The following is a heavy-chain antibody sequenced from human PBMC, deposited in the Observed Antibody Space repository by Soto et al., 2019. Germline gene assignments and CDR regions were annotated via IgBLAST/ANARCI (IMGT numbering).Heavy chain of an antibody. V-gene: IGHV4-31*03. CDR1: GGSISSGGYY. J-gene: IGHJ6*02. D-gene: IGHD2-2*01. CDR3: AREIVVPAASYSNYDMDV. CDR2: IYYSGST. Sequence: SVTLSLTCTVSGGSISSGGYYWSWIRQHPGKSLEWIGYIYYSGSTYYNPSLKSRVTISVDTSKNQFSLKLSSVTAADTAVYYCAREIVVPAASYSNYDMDVRAQGTTLTVSS.